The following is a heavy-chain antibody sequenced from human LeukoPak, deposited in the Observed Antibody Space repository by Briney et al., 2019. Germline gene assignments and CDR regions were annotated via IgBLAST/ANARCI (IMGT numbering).Heavy chain of an antibody. Sequence: SETLSLTCTVSGGSVSSGSYYWSWIRQPPGKGLEWIGYIYYSGSTNYNPSLKSRVTISVDTSKNQFSLKLSSVTAADTAVYYCAGSSSWDQLDYWGQGTLVTVSS. CDR1: GGSVSSGSYY. CDR2: IYYSGST. V-gene: IGHV4-61*01. D-gene: IGHD6-13*01. CDR3: AGSSSWDQLDY. J-gene: IGHJ4*02.